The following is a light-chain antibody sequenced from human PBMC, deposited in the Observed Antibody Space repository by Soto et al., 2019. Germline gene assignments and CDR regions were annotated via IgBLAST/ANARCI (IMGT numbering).Light chain of an antibody. Sequence: DIQMTQSPSSLSASVGDRVTITCRASQTIIRYLNWYQQKPGRAPNLLIYAASSLQSGVPSRFSGSGSGTEFTLTISSLQPEYFATYYCQQIYSTLFTFGPGTKVEIK. CDR1: QTIIRY. CDR2: AAS. CDR3: QQIYSTLFT. V-gene: IGKV1-39*01. J-gene: IGKJ3*01.